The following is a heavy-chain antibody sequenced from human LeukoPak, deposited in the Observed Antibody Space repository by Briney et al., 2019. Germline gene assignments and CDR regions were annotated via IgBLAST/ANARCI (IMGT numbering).Heavy chain of an antibody. CDR1: GYTFTGYY. J-gene: IGHJ4*02. CDR2: INPNSGGT. V-gene: IGHV1-2*02. CDR3: AREYYDSSGYFTSVDY. Sequence: ASVTVSCKASGYTFTGYYMHWVRQAPGQGLEWMGWINPNSGGTNYAQKFQGRVTMTRDTSISTAYMELSRLRSDDTAVYYCAREYYDSSGYFTSVDYWGQGTLVTVSS. D-gene: IGHD3-22*01.